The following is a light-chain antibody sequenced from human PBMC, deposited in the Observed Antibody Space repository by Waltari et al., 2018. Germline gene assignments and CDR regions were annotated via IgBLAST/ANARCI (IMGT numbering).Light chain of an antibody. Sequence: QTVVTQEPSLTVSPGGTVTLTCASSTGAVTSGFYTSCFQQKPGQPPRALIYSTNNKHSWTPARFSGSLLGGKAALTLSGVQVEDEAEYYCLLYYGGAQVFGGGTKLTVL. V-gene: IGLV7-43*01. CDR1: TGAVTSGFY. CDR2: STN. CDR3: LLYYGGAQV. J-gene: IGLJ3*02.